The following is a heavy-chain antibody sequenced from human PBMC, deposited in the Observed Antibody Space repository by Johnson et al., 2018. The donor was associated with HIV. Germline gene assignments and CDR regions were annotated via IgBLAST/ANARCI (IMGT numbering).Heavy chain of an antibody. D-gene: IGHD2-21*01. V-gene: IGHV3-9*01. CDR2: IRWNSGSI. CDR3: AKDVAFRDDAFDI. J-gene: IGHJ3*02. Sequence: VQLVESGGGLVQPGRSLRLSCAASGFTFDDYAMHWVRQVPGKGLEWVSGIRWNSGSIDYADSVKVRFTISRDNSKNTLYLQMNSLRAEDTAVYYCAKDVAFRDDAFDIWGQGTMVTVSS. CDR1: GFTFDDYA.